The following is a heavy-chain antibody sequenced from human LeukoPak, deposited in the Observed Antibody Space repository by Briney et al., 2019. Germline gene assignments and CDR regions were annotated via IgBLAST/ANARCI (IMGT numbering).Heavy chain of an antibody. J-gene: IGHJ6*03. CDR1: GGSFSGYY. Sequence: SETLSLTCAVYGGSFSGYYWSWIRQPPGKGLEWVGEINHSGSTNYNPSLKSRVTISVDTTKNQFSLTLRSVTAADTAVYYCARGREDFILVPGTKRKSYYMDVWGKGTTVTVSS. D-gene: IGHD2-2*01. CDR2: INHSGST. V-gene: IGHV4-34*01. CDR3: ARGREDFILVPGTKRKSYYMDV.